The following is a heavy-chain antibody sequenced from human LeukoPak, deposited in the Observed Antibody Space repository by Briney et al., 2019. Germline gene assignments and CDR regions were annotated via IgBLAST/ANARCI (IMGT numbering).Heavy chain of an antibody. V-gene: IGHV4-39*01. Sequence: SETLSLTCTVSGGSISSTNYYWGWIRQSPGKGLQWIGSIYYSGSTSYNPPLKSRVAISVDTSKNQFSLKLSSVTAADTAVYYCARQGLQARWFDPWGQGTPVTVSS. D-gene: IGHD1-26*01. CDR1: GGSISSTNYY. CDR3: ARQGLQARWFDP. CDR2: IYYSGST. J-gene: IGHJ5*02.